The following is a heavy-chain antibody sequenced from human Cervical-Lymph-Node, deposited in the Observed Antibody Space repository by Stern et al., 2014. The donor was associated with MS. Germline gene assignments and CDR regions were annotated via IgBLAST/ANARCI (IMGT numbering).Heavy chain of an antibody. V-gene: IGHV1-46*01. D-gene: IGHD1-26*01. CDR2: INPSGGST. J-gene: IGHJ3*02. CDR1: GYTFTSYY. CDR3: ARVGWELLDAFDI. Sequence: VQLVQSGAEVKKPGASVKVSCKASGYTFTSYYMHWVRQAPGQGLEWMGIINPSGGSTSYAQKFQGRVTMTRDTSTSTVYMELSSLRSKDTAVYYCARVGWELLDAFDIWGQGTMVTVSS.